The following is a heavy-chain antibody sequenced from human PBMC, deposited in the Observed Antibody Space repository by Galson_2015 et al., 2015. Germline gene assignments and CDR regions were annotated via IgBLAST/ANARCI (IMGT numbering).Heavy chain of an antibody. CDR3: ARESAYSSSWWKRAEYFQH. D-gene: IGHD6-13*01. J-gene: IGHJ1*01. CDR2: ISYDGSNK. V-gene: IGHV3-30-3*01. CDR1: GFTFSSYA. Sequence: SLRLSCAASGFTFSSYAMHWVRQAPGKGLEWVAVISYDGSNKYYTDSVKGRFTISRDNSKNTLYLQMNSLRAEDTAVYYCARESAYSSSWWKRAEYFQHWGQGTLVTVSS.